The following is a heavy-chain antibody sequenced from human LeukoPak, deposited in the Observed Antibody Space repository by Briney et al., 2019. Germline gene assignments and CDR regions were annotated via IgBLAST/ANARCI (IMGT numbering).Heavy chain of an antibody. D-gene: IGHD6-19*01. CDR1: GYTFTSYY. Sequence: ASVKVSCKASGYTFTSYYMHWVRQAPGQGLEWMGIINPSGGSTSYSKKFQGRVTMTRDTPTRTLYMELSSLRSEDTAVYYCARDKTPRAGWVRDAFDIWGQGTMVTVSS. J-gene: IGHJ3*02. CDR3: ARDKTPRAGWVRDAFDI. CDR2: INPSGGST. V-gene: IGHV1-46*01.